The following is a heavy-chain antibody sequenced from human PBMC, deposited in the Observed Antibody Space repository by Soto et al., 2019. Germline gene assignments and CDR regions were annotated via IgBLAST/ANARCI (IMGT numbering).Heavy chain of an antibody. Sequence: GGSLRLSCAASGFTFSSYGMHWVRQAPGKGLEWVAVISYDGSNKYYADTVKGRFTISRDNSKNTLYQQMNSLRAEDTAVYYCAKYWIITIFGVVYPRHDYYYYMDVWGKGTTVTVSS. CDR1: GFTFSSYG. J-gene: IGHJ6*03. CDR2: ISYDGSNK. CDR3: AKYWIITIFGVVYPRHDYYYYMDV. V-gene: IGHV3-30*18. D-gene: IGHD3-3*01.